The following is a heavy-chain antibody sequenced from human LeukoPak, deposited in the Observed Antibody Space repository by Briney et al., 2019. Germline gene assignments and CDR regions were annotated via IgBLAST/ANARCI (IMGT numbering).Heavy chain of an antibody. D-gene: IGHD3-10*01. V-gene: IGHV3-21*01. CDR3: ARDSGGSGSLLFDY. CDR2: ISSSSSYI. CDR1: GFTFSSYS. J-gene: IGHJ4*02. Sequence: GGSLRLSCAASGFTFSSYSMNWVRQAPGKGLEWDSSISSSSSYIYYADSVKGRFTISRDNAKNSLYLQMNSLRAEDTAVYYCARDSGGSGSLLFDYWGQGTLVTVSS.